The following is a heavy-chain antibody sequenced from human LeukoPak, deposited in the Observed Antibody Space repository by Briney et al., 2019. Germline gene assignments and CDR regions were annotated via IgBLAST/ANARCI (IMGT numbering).Heavy chain of an antibody. D-gene: IGHD6-13*01. CDR3: ARIAGTGAGGFDY. Sequence: GGSLRLSCAASGFTFSSYSMNWVRQAPGKGLEWVSSISSSSSYIYYADSVKGRFTISRDNAKNSLYLQMNSLGAEDTAVYYCARIAGTGAGGFDYWGQGTLVTVSS. CDR1: GFTFSSYS. V-gene: IGHV3-21*01. J-gene: IGHJ4*02. CDR2: ISSSSSYI.